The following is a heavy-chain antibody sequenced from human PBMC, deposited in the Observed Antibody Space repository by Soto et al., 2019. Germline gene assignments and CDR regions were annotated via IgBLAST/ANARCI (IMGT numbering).Heavy chain of an antibody. V-gene: IGHV3-33*01. Sequence: QVQLVESGGGVVQPGRSLRLSCAASGFTFSSYGMHWVRQAPGKGLEWVAVIWYDGSNKYYADSVKGRFTISRDNSKNTLYLQMNSLRAEDTAVYYCARGYTYYYGSGSYPDYWGQGTLVTVSS. J-gene: IGHJ4*02. CDR3: ARGYTYYYGSGSYPDY. CDR1: GFTFSSYG. CDR2: IWYDGSNK. D-gene: IGHD3-10*01.